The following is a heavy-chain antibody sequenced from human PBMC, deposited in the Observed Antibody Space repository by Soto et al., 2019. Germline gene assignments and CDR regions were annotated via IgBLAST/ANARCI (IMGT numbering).Heavy chain of an antibody. CDR1: GFTFSSYS. CDR3: AKVVVLADTGAFDI. CDR2: ISSSSSYK. Sequence: GGSLRLSCAASGFTFSSYSMNWVRQAPGKGLEWVSSISSSSSYKYYEDSVKGRFTISRDNADNSLYLQMSSLRAEDTAVYYCAKVVVLADTGAFDIWGQGTMVTVSS. D-gene: IGHD2-15*01. J-gene: IGHJ3*02. V-gene: IGHV3-21*01.